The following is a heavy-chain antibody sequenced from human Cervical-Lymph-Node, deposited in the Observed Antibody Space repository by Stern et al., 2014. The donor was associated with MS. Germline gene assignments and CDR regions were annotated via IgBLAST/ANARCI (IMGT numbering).Heavy chain of an antibody. CDR3: ARGSGDNWFGP. V-gene: IGHV1-69*06. D-gene: IGHD3-10*01. Sequence: QVQLVQSGAEVKKPGSSVKVSCKSSGGISWVRQAPGQGLEWMGGVIPFVGTSNYAQKFQGRAHIPGDTSANTTYLHLSRLTSADTAVYYCARGSGDNWFGPWGQGTLLTVSS. J-gene: IGHJ5*02. CDR1: GG. CDR2: VIPFVGTS.